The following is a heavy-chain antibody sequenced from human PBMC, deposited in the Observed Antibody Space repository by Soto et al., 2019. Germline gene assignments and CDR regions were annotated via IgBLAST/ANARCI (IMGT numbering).Heavy chain of an antibody. D-gene: IGHD6-19*01. CDR2: IYPGDSDT. J-gene: IGHJ3*02. V-gene: IGHV5-51*01. Sequence: PGESLKISCKGSGYSFTSYWIGWVRQMPGKVLEWMGIIYPGDSDTRYSPSFQGQVTISADKSISTAYLQWSSLKASDTAMYYCARQSTTVAGTMPFDIWGQGTMVTVSS. CDR1: GYSFTSYW. CDR3: ARQSTTVAGTMPFDI.